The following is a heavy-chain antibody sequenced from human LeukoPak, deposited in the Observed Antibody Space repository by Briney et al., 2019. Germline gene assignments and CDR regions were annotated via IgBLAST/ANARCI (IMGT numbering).Heavy chain of an antibody. CDR2: IFYSGST. J-gene: IGHJ3*01. CDR3: ASSRVGDVFDV. D-gene: IGHD1-26*01. CDR1: GGSISSSNYY. Sequence: KPSETLSLTCTVSGGSISSSNYYLSWIRQSPGKGLECIGSIFYSGSTFYNQSLRSPATISVDTSKNYFSLKLTSVTAADTAVYYCASSRVGDVFDVWGQGTMVPISS. V-gene: IGHV4-39*02.